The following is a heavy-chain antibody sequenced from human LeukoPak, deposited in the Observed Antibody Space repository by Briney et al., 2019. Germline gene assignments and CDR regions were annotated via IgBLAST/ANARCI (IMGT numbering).Heavy chain of an antibody. D-gene: IGHD3-10*01. Sequence: GGSLRLSCAASGFTFSDYYMSWIRQAPGKGLEWVSYISSSGSTIYYADSVEGRFTISRDNAKNSLYLQMNSLRAEDTAVYYCARDRDYYGSGSYLGYWGQGTLVTVSS. J-gene: IGHJ4*02. CDR1: GFTFSDYY. CDR2: ISSSGSTI. V-gene: IGHV3-11*04. CDR3: ARDRDYYGSGSYLGY.